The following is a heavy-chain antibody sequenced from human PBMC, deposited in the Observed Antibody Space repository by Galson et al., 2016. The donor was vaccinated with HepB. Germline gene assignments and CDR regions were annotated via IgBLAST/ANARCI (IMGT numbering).Heavy chain of an antibody. D-gene: IGHD2-2*01. V-gene: IGHV4-4*02. CDR2: IYHTGTS. Sequence: SETLSLTCAVSGASISDSNWWTWVRHVPGKGLEWIGEIYHTGTSNNNPFLSSRFTLSVGKSRNQFSLNLTSVTAADTAVYYCARAAIIPGARMVFDPWGQGILVTVSS. J-gene: IGHJ5*02. CDR1: GASISDSNW. CDR3: ARAAIIPGARMVFDP.